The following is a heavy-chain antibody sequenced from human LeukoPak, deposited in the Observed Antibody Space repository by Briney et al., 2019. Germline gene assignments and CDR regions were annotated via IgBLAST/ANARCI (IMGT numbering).Heavy chain of an antibody. CDR3: ARVRGQLGELSYYFDY. J-gene: IGHJ4*02. Sequence: SVKVSCKASGGTFSSYAISWVRQAPGQGLEWMGGIIPIFGTANYAQKFQGRVTITADESTSTAYMELSSLRSEDTAVYYCARVRGQLGELSYYFDYRGQGTLVTVSS. V-gene: IGHV1-69*01. D-gene: IGHD3-10*01. CDR1: GGTFSSYA. CDR2: IIPIFGTA.